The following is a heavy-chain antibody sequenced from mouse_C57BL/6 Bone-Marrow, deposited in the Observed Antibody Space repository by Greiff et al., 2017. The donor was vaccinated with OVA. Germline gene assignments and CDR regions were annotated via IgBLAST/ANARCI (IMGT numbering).Heavy chain of an antibody. Sequence: EVQLQQSGPELVKPGASVKISCKASGYSFTGYYMHWVKQSSEKSLEWIGEINPSTGGTSYNQKFKGKATLTVDKSSSTAYMQLKSLTSEDSAVYYCARLGRPGFAYWGQGTLVTVSA. J-gene: IGHJ3*01. CDR1: GYSFTGYY. V-gene: IGHV1-43*01. CDR2: INPSTGGT. D-gene: IGHD4-1*01. CDR3: ARLGRPGFAY.